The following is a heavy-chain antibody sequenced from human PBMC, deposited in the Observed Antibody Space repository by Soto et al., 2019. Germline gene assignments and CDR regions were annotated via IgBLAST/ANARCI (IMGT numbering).Heavy chain of an antibody. J-gene: IGHJ4*02. D-gene: IGHD6-25*01. CDR2: TYHRGST. V-gene: IGHV4-59*01. CDR1: GVSIISYF. CDR3: ARIGGYHGPLDY. Sequence: SETLSLTCSVSGVSIISYFCSWIRQAPGRGLEWIGYTYHRGSTNYSPSLKSRVAISLDTSENQFSLKVNSVTAADTAVYYCARIGGYHGPLDYWGQGTPVTVSS.